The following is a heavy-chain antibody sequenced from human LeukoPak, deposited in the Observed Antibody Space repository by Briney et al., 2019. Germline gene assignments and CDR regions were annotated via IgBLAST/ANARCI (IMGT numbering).Heavy chain of an antibody. V-gene: IGHV4-59*12. CDR2: IYYSGST. CDR1: GGSISSYY. CDR3: AKNGQTGFSFDP. Sequence: PSETLSLTCTVSGGSISSYYWSWIRQPPGKGLEWIGHIYYSGSTNYNPSLKSRVTISVDTSKNQFSLKLSSVTAADTAVYHCAKNGQTGFSFDPWGQGTLVTVSS. J-gene: IGHJ5*02. D-gene: IGHD3-9*01.